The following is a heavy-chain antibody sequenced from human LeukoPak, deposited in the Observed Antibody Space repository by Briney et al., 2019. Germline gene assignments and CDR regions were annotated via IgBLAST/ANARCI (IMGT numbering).Heavy chain of an antibody. CDR1: GGSISSYY. J-gene: IGHJ4*02. CDR3: ARRKGDTAMVMFDY. CDR2: IYYSGST. D-gene: IGHD5-18*01. V-gene: IGHV4-59*08. Sequence: PPETLSLTCTVSGGSISSYYWSWIRQPPGKGLEWIGYIYYSGSTNYNTSLKSRVTISVDTSKNQFSLKLSSVTAADTAVYYFARRKGDTAMVMFDYWGQGTLVPVSS.